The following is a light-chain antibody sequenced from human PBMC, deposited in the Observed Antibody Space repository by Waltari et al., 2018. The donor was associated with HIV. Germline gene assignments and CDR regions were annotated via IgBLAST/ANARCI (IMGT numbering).Light chain of an antibody. CDR2: MNN. J-gene: IGLJ2*01. CDR1: SSNVRNNY. V-gene: IGLV1-47*01. CDR3: AAWDDRLSGRL. Sequence: QSVLAQPRSVSGTPGQRVNISCSGSSSNVRNNYVYWYQQVPGVAPKLLIYMNNQRPSGVPDRFSGSKSGTSASLAISGLRTEDEAEYYCAAWDDRLSGRLFGGGTKVTVL.